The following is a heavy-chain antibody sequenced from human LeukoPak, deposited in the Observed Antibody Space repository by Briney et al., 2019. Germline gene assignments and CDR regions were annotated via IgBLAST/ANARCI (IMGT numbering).Heavy chain of an antibody. CDR1: GYTFTSYG. D-gene: IGHD3-22*01. CDR3: ARAAIAYDSSGYYYY. V-gene: IGHV1-18*01. J-gene: IGHJ4*02. Sequence: ASVKVSCKASGYTFTSYGISWVRQAPGQGLEWRGWISAYNGNTNYAQKLQGRVTMTTDTSTSTAYMELRSLRSDDTAVYYCARAAIAYDSSGYYYYWGQGTLVTVSS. CDR2: ISAYNGNT.